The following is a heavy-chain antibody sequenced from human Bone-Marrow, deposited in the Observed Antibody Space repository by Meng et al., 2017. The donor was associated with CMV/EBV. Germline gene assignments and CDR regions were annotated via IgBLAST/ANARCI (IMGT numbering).Heavy chain of an antibody. CDR2: ISNSGTI. J-gene: IGHJ4*02. D-gene: IGHD6-13*01. CDR3: ASSRFGIAAAGTRN. V-gene: IGHV3-48*03. Sequence: GESLKISCEASGFIFSRAELAWVRQAPGKGLEWTSYISNSGTIYYADSVQGRFTISRDNAKNSLYLQMNSLRAEDTAVYYCASSRFGIAAAGTRNWGQGTLVTVSS. CDR1: GFIFSRAE.